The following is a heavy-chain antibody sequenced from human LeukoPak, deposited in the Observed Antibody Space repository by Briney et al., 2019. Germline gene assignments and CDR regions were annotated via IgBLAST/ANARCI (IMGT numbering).Heavy chain of an antibody. J-gene: IGHJ4*02. CDR1: GFTFSSYA. D-gene: IGHD6-19*01. Sequence: GGSLRLSCTASGFTFSSYAVTWVRQAPGKGLEWVSGIIGSGGSTYYADSVKGRFTISRDNSKNTLYLQMNSLRAEDTAVYYCARVRGDDKYSSGWYLDYWGQGTLVTVSS. V-gene: IGHV3-23*01. CDR3: ARVRGDDKYSSGWYLDY. CDR2: IIGSGGST.